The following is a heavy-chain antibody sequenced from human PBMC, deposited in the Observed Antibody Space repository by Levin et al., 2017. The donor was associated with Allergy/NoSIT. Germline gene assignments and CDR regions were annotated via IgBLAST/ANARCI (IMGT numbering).Heavy chain of an antibody. V-gene: IGHV3-53*01. J-gene: IGHJ4*02. CDR3: AREMDRAARQRRSYFDY. CDR1: GFTVSSNY. D-gene: IGHD6-6*01. CDR2: IYSGGST. Sequence: GESLKISCAASGFTVSSNYMSWVRQAPGKGLEWVSVIYSGGSTYYADSVKGRFTISRDNSKNTLYLQMNSLRAEDTAVYYCAREMDRAARQRRSYFDYWGQGTLVTVSS.